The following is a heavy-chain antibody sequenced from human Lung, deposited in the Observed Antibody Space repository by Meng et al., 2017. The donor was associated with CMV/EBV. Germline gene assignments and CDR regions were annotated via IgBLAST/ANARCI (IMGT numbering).Heavy chain of an antibody. J-gene: IGHJ3*01. CDR1: GGTSNTYT. Sequence: SVXVSCKASGGTSNTYTFNWVRQAPGRGLEWMGGIIPYLGEPTYAQGFQGRVTITTDRSTTADMELNGLRSDDTAVYYCAGRGPYGRVINVWGQGPVVTVSS. CDR2: IIPYLGEP. CDR3: AGRGPYGRVINV. V-gene: IGHV1-69*10. D-gene: IGHD3-10*01.